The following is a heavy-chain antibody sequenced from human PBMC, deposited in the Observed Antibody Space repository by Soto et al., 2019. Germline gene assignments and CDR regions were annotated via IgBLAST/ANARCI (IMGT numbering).Heavy chain of an antibody. Sequence: QVHLVQSATEVKKPGASVKVSCKASGYSFTSYTLHWVRQAPGQSLEWMGWINPDSGETQYSQRFQGRVSLTRDTSATTAYMELSGLRSEDTAVYYCARVLTYYYVSGSYYDRGDSFDLWGQGTMVNVSS. CDR3: ARVLTYYYVSGSYYDRGDSFDL. CDR1: GYSFTSYT. D-gene: IGHD3-10*01. V-gene: IGHV1-3*01. J-gene: IGHJ3*01. CDR2: INPDSGET.